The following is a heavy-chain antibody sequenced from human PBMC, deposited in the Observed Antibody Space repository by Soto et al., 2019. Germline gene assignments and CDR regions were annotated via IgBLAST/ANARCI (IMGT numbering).Heavy chain of an antibody. CDR2: ISAHNGNT. D-gene: IGHD1-1*01. J-gene: IGHJ4*02. V-gene: IGHV1-18*01. CDR3: ARGRYGDY. Sequence: QVHLVQSGAEVKKPGASVKGSCKGSDYAFTTYGITWVRQAPGQGLEWMGWISAHNGNTNYAQKLQGRVTVTRDTSTSTAYMELRSLRSDDSAVYYCARGRYGDYWGQGALVTVSS. CDR1: DYAFTTYG.